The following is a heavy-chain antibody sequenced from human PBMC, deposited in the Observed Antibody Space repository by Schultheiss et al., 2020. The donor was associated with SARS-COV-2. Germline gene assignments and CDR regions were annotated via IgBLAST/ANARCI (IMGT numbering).Heavy chain of an antibody. CDR3: ARAQRLANWFDP. CDR2: INHSGST. D-gene: IGHD6-19*01. Sequence: GSLRLSCAVYVGSFSGYYWSWIRQPPGKGLEWIGEINHSGSTNYNSSLKSRVTISVDTSKNQFSLRLSSVTAADTAVYYCARAQRLANWFDPWGQGTLVTVSS. CDR1: VGSFSGYY. V-gene: IGHV4-34*01. J-gene: IGHJ5*02.